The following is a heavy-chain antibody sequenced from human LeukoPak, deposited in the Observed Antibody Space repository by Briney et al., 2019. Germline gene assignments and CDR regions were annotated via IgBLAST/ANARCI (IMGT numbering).Heavy chain of an antibody. V-gene: IGHV4-59*11. CDR1: DDSFSRHY. CDR2: ISYIGST. Sequence: PSETLSLTCAVSDDSFSRHYWTWIRQPPGKGLEWIGYISYIGSTNYNPSLKSRVTISIDTSMNQFSLKLSSVTAADTAVYYCARDLVTVTKGFDIWGQGTMVSVSS. J-gene: IGHJ3*02. CDR3: ARDLVTVTKGFDI. D-gene: IGHD4-17*01.